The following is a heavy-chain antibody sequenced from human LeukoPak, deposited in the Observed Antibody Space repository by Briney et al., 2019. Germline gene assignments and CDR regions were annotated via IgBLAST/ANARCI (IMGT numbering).Heavy chain of an antibody. Sequence: ASVKVSCKASGYTFTSYGISWVRQAPGQGLEWMGWISAYNGNTNYAQKLQGRVTITRDTSASTAYMELSSLRSEDTAVYYCARPNYYDTSGSYTFDYWGQGTLVTVSS. CDR2: ISAYNGNT. V-gene: IGHV1-18*01. J-gene: IGHJ4*02. CDR3: ARPNYYDTSGSYTFDY. D-gene: IGHD3-22*01. CDR1: GYTFTSYG.